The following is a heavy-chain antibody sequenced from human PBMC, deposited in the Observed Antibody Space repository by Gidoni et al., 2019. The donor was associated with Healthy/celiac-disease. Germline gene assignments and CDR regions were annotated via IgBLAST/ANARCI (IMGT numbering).Heavy chain of an antibody. J-gene: IGHJ4*02. D-gene: IGHD4-17*01. CDR1: GFTFSSYA. V-gene: IGHV3-30*04. CDR2: ISYDGSNK. Sequence: QVQLVESGGGVVQPGRSLRLSCAASGFTFSSYAMHWVRQAPGKGLEWVAVISYDGSNKYYADSVKGRFTISRDNSKNTLYLQMNSLRAEDTAVYYCARDQVADYGDYSTGYWGQGTLVTVSS. CDR3: ARDQVADYGDYSTGY.